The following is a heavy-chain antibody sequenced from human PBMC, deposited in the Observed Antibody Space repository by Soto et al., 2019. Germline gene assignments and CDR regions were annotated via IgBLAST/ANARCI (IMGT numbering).Heavy chain of an antibody. CDR1: GFTFSSYA. CDR2: ISGSGGST. D-gene: IGHD3-10*01. CDR3: AKDFAFAGERKTYWYFDL. V-gene: IGHV3-23*01. Sequence: GGSLRLSCAASGFTFSSYAMSWVRQAPGKGLEWVSAISGSGGSTYYADSVKGRVTISRDNTKNTLYLQMNSLRAEDTAVYYCAKDFAFAGERKTYWYFDLWGRGTLVTVSS. J-gene: IGHJ2*01.